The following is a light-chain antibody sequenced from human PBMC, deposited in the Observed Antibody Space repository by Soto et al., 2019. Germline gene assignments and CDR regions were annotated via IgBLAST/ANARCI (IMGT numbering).Light chain of an antibody. CDR2: SNN. Sequence: QSALTQPPSASGAPGQRVTISCSGSSSNVGSNTVSWYQQFPGTAPKLLIHSNNKRPSGVPDRFSGSKSGTSASLAISGLQSEDEADYYRAAWDDSLNASVFGGGTKVTVL. J-gene: IGLJ1*01. V-gene: IGLV1-44*01. CDR1: SSNVGSNT. CDR3: AAWDDSLNASV.